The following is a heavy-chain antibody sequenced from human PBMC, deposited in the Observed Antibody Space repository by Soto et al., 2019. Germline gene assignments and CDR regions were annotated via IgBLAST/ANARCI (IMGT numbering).Heavy chain of an antibody. Sequence: EVQLLESGGDLVQPGESLRLSCAASGFTFANYAMGWVRQAPGKGLAWVSSISGSAGYTYYADSVQGRFTISRDTPKNTLELLMNSLSVEDTAVYYCAKDQKYVFWSGVNFFDYWGEGSLVTVSS. J-gene: IGHJ4*02. CDR3: AKDQKYVFWSGVNFFDY. V-gene: IGHV3-23*01. CDR2: ISGSAGYT. CDR1: GFTFANYA. D-gene: IGHD3-3*01.